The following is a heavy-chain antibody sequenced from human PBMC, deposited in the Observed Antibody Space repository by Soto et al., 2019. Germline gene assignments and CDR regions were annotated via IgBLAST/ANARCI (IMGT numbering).Heavy chain of an antibody. CDR1: GFTFSNAW. Sequence: EVQLVESGGGLVKPGGSLRLSCAASGFTFSNAWMNWFRKPQGKGLEWVGRIKSKTDGGTTDYAAPVKGRFTISRDDSKNTLYLQMNSLKTEDTAVYYCTATLEMATIFSYDAFDIWGQGTMVTVSS. CDR2: IKSKTDGGTT. V-gene: IGHV3-15*07. J-gene: IGHJ3*02. D-gene: IGHD5-12*01. CDR3: TATLEMATIFSYDAFDI.